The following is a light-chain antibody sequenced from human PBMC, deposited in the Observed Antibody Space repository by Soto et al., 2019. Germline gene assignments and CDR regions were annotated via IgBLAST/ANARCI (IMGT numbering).Light chain of an antibody. CDR1: SSDVGCYNY. CDR2: DVS. V-gene: IGLV2-14*01. CDR3: SSHTSSCSYV. J-gene: IGLJ1*01. Sequence: QSALTQPASVFGSPGQSITISCPGTSSDVGCYNYVSWYQQHPGKAPKLMIYDVSNRPSGVSNRFSGSKSGNTASLTISGLQADEQADDSCSSHTSSCSYVFGTGT.